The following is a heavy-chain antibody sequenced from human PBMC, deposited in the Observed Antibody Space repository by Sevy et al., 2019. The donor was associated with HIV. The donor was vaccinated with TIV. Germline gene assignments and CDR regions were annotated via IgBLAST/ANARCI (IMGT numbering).Heavy chain of an antibody. Sequence: ASLKVSCKVSGYTLTELSMHWVRQAPGKGLEWMGGFDPEDGETIYAQKFQGRVTMTEDTSTDTAYMELSSLRSEDTAVYYCATSSREQYSSGWFDPWGQGTLVTVSS. CDR2: FDPEDGET. J-gene: IGHJ5*02. CDR3: ATSSREQYSSGWFDP. CDR1: GYTLTELS. D-gene: IGHD6-25*01. V-gene: IGHV1-24*01.